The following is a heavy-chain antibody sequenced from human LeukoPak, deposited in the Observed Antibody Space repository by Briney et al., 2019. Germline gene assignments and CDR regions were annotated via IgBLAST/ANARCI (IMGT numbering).Heavy chain of an antibody. CDR2: INTDGSHI. V-gene: IGHV3-74*01. J-gene: IGHJ4*02. CDR1: GFTFSSYW. CDR3: ARVIPSIAARPLDY. Sequence: PGRSLRLSCAASGFTFSSYWMHWVRQAPGKGLVWVSCINTDGSHIDYADSVKGRFTISRDNAKNSLYLQMNSLRAEDTAVYYCARVIPSIAARPLDYWGQGTLVTVSS. D-gene: IGHD6-6*01.